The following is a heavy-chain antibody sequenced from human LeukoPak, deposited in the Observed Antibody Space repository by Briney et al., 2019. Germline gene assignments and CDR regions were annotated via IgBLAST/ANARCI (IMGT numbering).Heavy chain of an antibody. Sequence: ASVKVSCKASGYTFTSYDINWVRQATGQGLEWMGWMNPNSGSTDYAQKFQGRVTMTRNTSISTAYMELSSLRSGDTAVYYCARGVATDAFDIWGQGTMVTVSS. CDR1: GYTFTSYD. CDR3: ARGVATDAFDI. J-gene: IGHJ3*02. D-gene: IGHD5-12*01. V-gene: IGHV1-8*01. CDR2: MNPNSGST.